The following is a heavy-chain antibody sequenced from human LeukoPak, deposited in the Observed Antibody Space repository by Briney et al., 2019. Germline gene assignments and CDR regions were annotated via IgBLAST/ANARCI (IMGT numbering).Heavy chain of an antibody. CDR3: ARVGSSWRNWFDP. CDR1: GDSISTYY. Sequence: SETLSLTCTVSGDSISTYYWSWIRQPAGKGLEWIGRLYPSGSTHYNPSLKSRVIMSVDTSNNQFSLKLSSVTAADTAVYYCARVGSSWRNWFDPWGQGTLVTVSS. CDR2: LYPSGST. V-gene: IGHV4-4*07. D-gene: IGHD6-13*01. J-gene: IGHJ5*02.